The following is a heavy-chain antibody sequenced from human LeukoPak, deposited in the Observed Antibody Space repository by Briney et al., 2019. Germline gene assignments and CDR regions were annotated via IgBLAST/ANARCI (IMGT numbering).Heavy chain of an antibody. Sequence: ASVKVSCKVSGYTLTELSMHWVRQAPGKGLEWMGGFDPEDGETIYAQKFQGRVTMTEDTSTDTAYMELSSLRSEDTAVYYCATGAWGTRYFDWLLPRYYYGKDVWGQGTTVTVSS. D-gene: IGHD3-9*01. V-gene: IGHV1-24*01. CDR3: ATGAWGTRYFDWLLPRYYYGKDV. J-gene: IGHJ6*02. CDR2: FDPEDGET. CDR1: GYTLTELS.